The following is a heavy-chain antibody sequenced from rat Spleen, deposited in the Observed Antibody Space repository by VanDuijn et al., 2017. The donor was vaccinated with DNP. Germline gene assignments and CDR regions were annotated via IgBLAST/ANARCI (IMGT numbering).Heavy chain of an antibody. D-gene: IGHD3-1*01. CDR3: ASLRD. J-gene: IGHJ2*01. CDR2: ISYDGGST. V-gene: IGHV5-7*01. CDR1: GFIFSNYD. Sequence: EVQLVESGGGLVQPGRSLKLSCAASGFIFSNYDMAWVRQAQTKGLEWVASISYDGGSTYYRDSVKGRFTISRDNAKSTLYLQMDSLRSEDTATYYCASLRDWGQGVMVTVSS.